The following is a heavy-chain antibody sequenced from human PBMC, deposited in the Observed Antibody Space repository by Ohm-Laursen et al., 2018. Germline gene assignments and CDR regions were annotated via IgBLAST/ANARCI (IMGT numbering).Heavy chain of an antibody. D-gene: IGHD3-22*01. Sequence: SLRLSCAASGFTFSNYGMLWVRQAPGKGLEWVTVISYDGSNKYYADSVKGRFTISRDNSKNTLYLQMNSLRAEDTAVYYCAKDGDYYDSSGGGYYGMDVWGQGTTVTVSS. CDR2: ISYDGSNK. J-gene: IGHJ6*02. CDR3: AKDGDYYDSSGGGYYGMDV. V-gene: IGHV3-30*18. CDR1: GFTFSNYG.